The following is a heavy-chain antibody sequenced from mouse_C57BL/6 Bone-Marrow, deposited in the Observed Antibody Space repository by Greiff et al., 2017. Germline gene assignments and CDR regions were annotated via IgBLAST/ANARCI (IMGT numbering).Heavy chain of an antibody. Sequence: VQLQQSGPELVRPGVSVKISCKGSGYTFTDYAMHWVKQSHAKSLEWIGVISTYYGDASYNQKFKSKATLTVDKSSSTAYMQLSSLTSEDSAVYYCARWYNSLGDYWGQGTSVTVSS. D-gene: IGHD3-1*01. J-gene: IGHJ4*01. CDR2: ISTYYGDA. CDR1: GYTFTDYA. V-gene: IGHV1-67*01. CDR3: ARWYNSLGDY.